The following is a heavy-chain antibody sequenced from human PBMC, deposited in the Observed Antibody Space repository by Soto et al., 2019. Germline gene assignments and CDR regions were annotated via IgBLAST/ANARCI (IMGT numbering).Heavy chain of an antibody. CDR2: IYYSGAT. CDR3: ATANGAYSYDSVS. CDR1: GDSINNYGHF. Sequence: PSETLSLTCTVSGDSINNYGHFWTWIPQKPGEGLEWLGYIYYSGATYYTPSLKPRVSISLNKSQNYFSLELNSLTAADTAVYYCATANGAYSYDSVSWSQGTLVTFSS. V-gene: IGHV4-31*03. D-gene: IGHD3-22*01. J-gene: IGHJ4*02.